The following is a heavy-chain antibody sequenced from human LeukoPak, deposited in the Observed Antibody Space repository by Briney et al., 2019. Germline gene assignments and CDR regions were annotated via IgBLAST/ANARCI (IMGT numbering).Heavy chain of an antibody. D-gene: IGHD1-1*01. V-gene: IGHV3-7*01. Sequence: GGSLRLSCAASGFTFSSYWMSWVRQAPGKGLEWVANIKQDGSEKYYVDSVKGRFTISRDNAKNSLYLQMNSLRAEDTAVYYCARSFRSRYSDAFDIWGQGTMVTVSS. J-gene: IGHJ3*02. CDR2: IKQDGSEK. CDR1: GFTFSSYW. CDR3: ARSFRSRYSDAFDI.